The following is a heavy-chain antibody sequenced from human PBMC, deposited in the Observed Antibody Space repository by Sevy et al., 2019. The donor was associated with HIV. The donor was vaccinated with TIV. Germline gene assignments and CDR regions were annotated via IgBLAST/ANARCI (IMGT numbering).Heavy chain of an antibody. V-gene: IGHV3-11*01. D-gene: IGHD3-10*01. CDR3: ARDLASGSFFSLYFDY. J-gene: IGHJ4*02. CDR1: GLNVSDYF. CDR2: ISSSGTII. Sequence: GGSLRLSCAASGLNVSDYFVSWIRQAPGKRPEWVSYISSSGTIIYYADSVKGRFTISRDNAKNSLYLQMNSLRAEDTAIYYCARDLASGSFFSLYFDYWGQGTLVTISS.